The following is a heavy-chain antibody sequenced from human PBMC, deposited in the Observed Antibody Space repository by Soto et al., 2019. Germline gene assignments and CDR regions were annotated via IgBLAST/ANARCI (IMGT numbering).Heavy chain of an antibody. CDR1: GFTFSSYA. J-gene: IGHJ4*02. V-gene: IGHV3-23*01. D-gene: IGHD6-6*01. CDR3: AKGDGGPFEYSSSHFDY. Sequence: GGSLRLSCAASGFTFSSYAMSWVRQAPGKGLEWVSAISGSGGSTYYADSVKGRFTISRDNSKNTLYLQMNSLRAEDTAVYYCAKGDGGPFEYSSSHFDYWGQGTLVTVSS. CDR2: ISGSGGST.